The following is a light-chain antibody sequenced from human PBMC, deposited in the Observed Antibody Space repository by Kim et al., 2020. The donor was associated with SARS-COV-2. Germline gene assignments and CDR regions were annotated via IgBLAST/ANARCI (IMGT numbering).Light chain of an antibody. V-gene: IGLV7-46*01. J-gene: IGLJ3*02. CDR2: DVS. CDR3: MLFHDYTRM. Sequence: PGGTGTLTCGSSTGSVTSGHYPYWVQQKPGQAPRTLIYDVSNKHSWTPARFSDSLLGSKAALTLSGAQPEDEADYYCMLFHDYTRMFGGGTQLTVL. CDR1: TGSVTSGHY.